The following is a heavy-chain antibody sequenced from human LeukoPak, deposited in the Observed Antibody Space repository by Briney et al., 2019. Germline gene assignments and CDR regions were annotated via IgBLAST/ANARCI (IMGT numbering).Heavy chain of an antibody. Sequence: GGSLRLSCAASGFTFSSYGMHWVRQAPGKGLEGVAVIWYDGSNKYYADSVKGRFTISRDNSKNTLYLQMNSLRAEDTSVYYCATYDYVWGSYRPPFDYWGQGTLVTVSS. D-gene: IGHD3-16*02. CDR2: IWYDGSNK. CDR3: ATYDYVWGSYRPPFDY. CDR1: GFTFSSYG. V-gene: IGHV3-33*01. J-gene: IGHJ4*02.